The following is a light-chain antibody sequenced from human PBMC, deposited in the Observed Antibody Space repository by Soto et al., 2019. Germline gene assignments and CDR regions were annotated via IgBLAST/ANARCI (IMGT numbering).Light chain of an antibody. V-gene: IGKV1-39*01. CDR3: QQSDSIPIT. J-gene: IGKJ5*01. Sequence: DIQMTQSPSSLSASVGDRVTITCRASQSISSYLNWYQQKPGKAPKFLMYGASSLQSGVPSRFSGSGSGTDFTLTISSLQLEDFATYYCQQSDSIPITFGQGTRLEIK. CDR2: GAS. CDR1: QSISSY.